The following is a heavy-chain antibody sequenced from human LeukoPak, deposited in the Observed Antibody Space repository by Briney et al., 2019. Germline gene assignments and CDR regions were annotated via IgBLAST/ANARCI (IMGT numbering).Heavy chain of an antibody. V-gene: IGHV4-4*07. CDR2: IYTSGST. J-gene: IGHJ4*02. CDR1: GGSISSYY. Sequence: SETLSLTCTVSGGSISSYYWTWIRQPAGKGLEWIGRIYTSGSTNYNPSLKSRVTISVDTSKNQFSLELSSVTAADTAVYYCASTLFPRYCSSTSCYRELAYWGQGTLVTVSS. D-gene: IGHD2-2*02. CDR3: ASTLFPRYCSSTSCYRELAY.